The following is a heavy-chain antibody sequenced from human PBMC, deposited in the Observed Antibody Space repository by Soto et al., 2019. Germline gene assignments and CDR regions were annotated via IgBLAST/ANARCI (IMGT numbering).Heavy chain of an antibody. D-gene: IGHD6-6*01. CDR2: ISGSGGST. CDR3: AKVSRAHRGLVSSTYYYYGMDV. CDR1: GFTFSSYA. V-gene: IGHV3-23*01. Sequence: EVQLLESGGGLVQPGGSLRLSCAASGFTFSSYAMSWVRQAPGKGLEWVSAISGSGGSTYYADSVKGRFTISRDNSKNTLYLQMNSLRAEDTAVYYCAKVSRAHRGLVSSTYYYYGMDVWGQGTTVTVSS. J-gene: IGHJ6*02.